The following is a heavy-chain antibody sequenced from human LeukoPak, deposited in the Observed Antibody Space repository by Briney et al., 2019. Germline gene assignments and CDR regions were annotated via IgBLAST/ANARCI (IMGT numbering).Heavy chain of an antibody. CDR2: INPNSGGT. J-gene: IGHJ4*02. V-gene: IGHV1-2*02. CDR3: ARDGERDPPHFDY. D-gene: IGHD2-21*01. Sequence: ASVRVSCNASGYTFTGYYMHWVRQAPGQGLEWMGWINPNSGGTNYAQKFQGRVTMTRDTSISTAYMELSRLRSDDTAVYYCARDGERDPPHFDYWGQGTLVTVSS. CDR1: GYTFTGYY.